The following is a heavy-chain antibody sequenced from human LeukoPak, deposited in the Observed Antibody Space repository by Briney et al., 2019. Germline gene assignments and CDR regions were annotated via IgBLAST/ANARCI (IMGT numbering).Heavy chain of an antibody. D-gene: IGHD3-10*01. CDR1: GFTFDDYA. CDR3: ARDGRSGDYVDY. J-gene: IGHJ4*02. CDR2: INSDGSST. Sequence: GGSLRLSCAASGFTFDDYAMHWVRQAPGKGLEWVSRINSDGSSTSYADSVKGRFTISRDNAKNTLYLQMNSLRAEDTAVYYCARDGRSGDYVDYWGQGTLVTVSS. V-gene: IGHV3-74*01.